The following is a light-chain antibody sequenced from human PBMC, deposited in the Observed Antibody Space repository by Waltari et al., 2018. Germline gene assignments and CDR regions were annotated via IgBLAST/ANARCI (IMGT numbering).Light chain of an antibody. J-gene: IGKJ2*01. Sequence: EVVLTQSPDTLSLSPGESITLSCRASQSVSGSYLAWYQQKRGQPPSLLIYAASSRASGIPDRFRGSESGKDFTLTISRLEPEDSAVYYCQHYGSSLYVFGQGTKLEIK. CDR2: AAS. CDR1: QSVSGSY. CDR3: QHYGSSLYV. V-gene: IGKV3-20*01.